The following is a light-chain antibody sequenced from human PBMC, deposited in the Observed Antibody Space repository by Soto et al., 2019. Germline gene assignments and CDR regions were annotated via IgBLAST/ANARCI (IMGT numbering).Light chain of an antibody. V-gene: IGKV1-9*01. Sequence: DIQLTQSPSFLSASVGDRVTITCRASLGISTYLAWYQQKPGKAPNLLIYAASTLQSEVPSRFSGSGSGTEFTLTISSLQHEDFATYYCQQVNTYTFGPGTKVDIK. CDR3: QQVNTYT. CDR2: AAS. CDR1: LGISTY. J-gene: IGKJ3*01.